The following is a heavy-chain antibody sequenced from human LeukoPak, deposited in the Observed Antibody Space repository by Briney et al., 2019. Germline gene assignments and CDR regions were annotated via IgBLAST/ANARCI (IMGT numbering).Heavy chain of an antibody. CDR1: GFTFSTYW. J-gene: IGHJ4*02. Sequence: GGSLRLSCAAPGFTFSTYWMHWVRQAPGKGLVWVARIRPEGTTTAYADSVKGRFTISRDNAKNTLFLQMNSLSAEDTAVYYCARDLDWILFDYWGQGTLVTVSS. CDR3: ARDLDWILFDY. V-gene: IGHV3-74*03. CDR2: IRPEGTTT. D-gene: IGHD3-9*01.